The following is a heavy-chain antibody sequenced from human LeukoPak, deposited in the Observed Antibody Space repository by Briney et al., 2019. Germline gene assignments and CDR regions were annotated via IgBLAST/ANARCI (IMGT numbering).Heavy chain of an antibody. CDR1: GYTFTSYG. D-gene: IGHD3-22*01. CDR3: ARDTYYYDTSGFFDY. Sequence: ASVKVSCKPSGYTFTSYGISWVRQAPGQGLEWMGWISAYNGNRNYAQKFRGRVTMTTDTSTSTASMELRSLTSDDTAVHYCARDTYYYDTSGFFDYWGQGTLVAVSS. CDR2: ISAYNGNR. V-gene: IGHV1-18*01. J-gene: IGHJ4*02.